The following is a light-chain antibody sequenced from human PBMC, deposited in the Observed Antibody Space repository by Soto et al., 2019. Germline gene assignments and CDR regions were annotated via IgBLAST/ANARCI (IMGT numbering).Light chain of an antibody. Sequence: QSALTQPASVSGSPGQSITISCTGTSSDVGGYNYVSWYQQHPGKAPKLMIYEVSNRPSGVSNRFSGSKSGNTDSLTISGLQAEDEADYYCSSYTSSNSWVFGGGTKLTVL. V-gene: IGLV2-14*01. CDR1: SSDVGGYNY. J-gene: IGLJ3*02. CDR3: SSYTSSNSWV. CDR2: EVS.